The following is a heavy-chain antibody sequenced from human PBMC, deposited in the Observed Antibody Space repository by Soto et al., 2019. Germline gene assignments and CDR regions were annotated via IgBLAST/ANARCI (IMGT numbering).Heavy chain of an antibody. Sequence: QVQLVQSGAEVKKPGSSVKVSCKASGGTFSSYTISWVRQAPGQGLEWMGRIIPILGIANYAQKFQGRVTTTADTSTSTAYMELSSLRSEDTAVYYCARATGYCSSTSCPPLGMDVWGQGTTVTVSS. D-gene: IGHD2-2*01. V-gene: IGHV1-69*02. CDR3: ARATGYCSSTSCPPLGMDV. CDR1: GGTFSSYT. J-gene: IGHJ6*02. CDR2: IIPILGIA.